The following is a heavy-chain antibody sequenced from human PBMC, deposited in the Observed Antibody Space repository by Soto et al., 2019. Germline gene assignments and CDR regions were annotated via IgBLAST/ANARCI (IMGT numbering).Heavy chain of an antibody. V-gene: IGHV2-5*01. Sequence: QITLKESGPTLVKPTQTLTLTCTFSGFSITSSGVTVGWSRQPPGKALEWLALIDWNDDERYSPSLKSRLTITKDTSKKQVVLTMTNMGPVDTATYFCAHNGCIYGLGAFDYWGQGTLVTVSS. J-gene: IGHJ4*02. CDR1: GFSITSSGVT. CDR2: IDWNDDE. D-gene: IGHD5-18*01. CDR3: AHNGCIYGLGAFDY.